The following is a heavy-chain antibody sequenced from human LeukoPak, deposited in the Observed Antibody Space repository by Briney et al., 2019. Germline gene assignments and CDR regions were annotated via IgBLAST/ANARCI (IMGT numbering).Heavy chain of an antibody. CDR3: ARGYYYNSGNYFHYFHY. Sequence: GGSLRLSCAASGFTFDDYVMHWVRQPPGKGLEWVSLISANGYSTYYADSVKGRFTVSRDNGKNSLYLQMSSLRAEDTALYYCARGYYYNSGNYFHYFHYWGQGTLVTVSS. CDR2: ISANGYST. V-gene: IGHV3-43D*03. CDR1: GFTFDDYV. J-gene: IGHJ4*02. D-gene: IGHD3-22*01.